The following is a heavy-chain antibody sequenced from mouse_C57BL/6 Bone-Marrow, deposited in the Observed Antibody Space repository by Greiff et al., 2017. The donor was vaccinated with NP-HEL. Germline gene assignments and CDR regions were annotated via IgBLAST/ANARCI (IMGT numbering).Heavy chain of an antibody. J-gene: IGHJ4*01. CDR3: TRRPYDGSSLGYSMDY. CDR2: ISSGGDYI. Sequence: EVKLMESGEGLVKPGGSLKLSCAASGFTFSSYAMSWVRQTPEKRLEWVAYISSGGDYIYYADPVKGRFTISRDNARHTLYLQMSSLKSEDTAMYYCTRRPYDGSSLGYSMDYWGQGTSVTVSS. D-gene: IGHD1-1*01. V-gene: IGHV5-9-1*02. CDR1: GFTFSSYA.